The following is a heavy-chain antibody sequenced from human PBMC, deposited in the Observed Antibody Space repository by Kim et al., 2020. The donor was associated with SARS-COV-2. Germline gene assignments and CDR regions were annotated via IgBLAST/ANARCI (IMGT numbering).Heavy chain of an antibody. CDR2: IIPIFGTA. Sequence: SVKVSCKASGGTFSSYAISWVRQAPGQGLEWMGGIIPIFGTANYAQKFQGRVTITADESTSTAYMELSSLRSEDTAVYYCARVDSSSWYGRRSYGMDVWGQGTTVTVSS. CDR1: GGTFSSYA. V-gene: IGHV1-69*13. D-gene: IGHD6-13*01. CDR3: ARVDSSSWYGRRSYGMDV. J-gene: IGHJ6*02.